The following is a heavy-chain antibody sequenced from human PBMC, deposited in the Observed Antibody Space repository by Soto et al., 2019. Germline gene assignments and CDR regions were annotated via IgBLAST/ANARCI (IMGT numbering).Heavy chain of an antibody. D-gene: IGHD6-19*01. CDR2: IYYSGST. J-gene: IGHJ4*02. CDR1: GGSISSSSYY. CDR3: ARRFVAVAAFDY. V-gene: IGHV4-39*01. Sequence: SETLSLTCTVSGGSISSSSYYWGWIRQPPGKGLEWIGSIYYSGSTYYNPSLKSRVTISVDTSKNQFSLKLSSVTAADTAVYYCARRFVAVAAFDYWGQGTLVTVSS.